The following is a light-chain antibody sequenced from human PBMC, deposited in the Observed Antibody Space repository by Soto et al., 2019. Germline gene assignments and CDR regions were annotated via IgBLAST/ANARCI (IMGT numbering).Light chain of an antibody. CDR3: QQYGSSLPIT. V-gene: IGKV3-20*01. CDR1: QSVSASY. J-gene: IGKJ5*01. Sequence: EIVLTQSPGTLSLSPGERATLSCRASQSVSASYLAWYQQKPGQAPRLLIYGASNRATDISDRFSGSGSGTEFALTISRLEPEDFAVYYCQQYGSSLPITFGQGTRLEIK. CDR2: GAS.